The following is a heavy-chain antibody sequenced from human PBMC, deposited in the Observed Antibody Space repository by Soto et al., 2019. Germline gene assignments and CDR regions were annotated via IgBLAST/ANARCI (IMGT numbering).Heavy chain of an antibody. Sequence: SETLSLTCTVSGGSIRSYYWSWIRQFPGKGLEWIGYTHYSGSTDYNPSLKSRVTMSLDTSKSQFFLKLSSVTAADTAVYYCAKLNDSSSWSNWFDPWGQGTLVTVSS. D-gene: IGHD3-22*01. J-gene: IGHJ5*02. CDR3: AKLNDSSSWSNWFDP. CDR2: THYSGST. CDR1: GGSIRSYY. V-gene: IGHV4-59*12.